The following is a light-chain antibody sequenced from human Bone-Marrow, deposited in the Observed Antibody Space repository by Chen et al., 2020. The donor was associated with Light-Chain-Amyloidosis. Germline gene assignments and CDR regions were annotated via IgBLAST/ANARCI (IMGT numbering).Light chain of an antibody. CDR1: DLPTKY. CDR3: QSADSSGTYEVI. V-gene: IGLV3-25*03. CDR2: RDT. Sequence: SYALTQPPPASVSPGPTARITCSGDDLPTKYAYWYQQKPGQAPVLVIHRDTERPSGISERFSGSSSGTTATLTISGVQAEDEADYHCQSADSSGTYEVIFGGGTKLTVL. J-gene: IGLJ2*01.